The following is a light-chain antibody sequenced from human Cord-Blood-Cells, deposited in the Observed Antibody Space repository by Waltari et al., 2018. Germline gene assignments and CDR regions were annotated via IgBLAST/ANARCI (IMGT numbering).Light chain of an antibody. V-gene: IGLV3-19*01. CDR3: NSRDSSGNRV. Sequence: SSELTQDPAVSVALGQTVRITCKGDSLRSYYASWYQQKPGQAPVLVIYGKNNRPSGIPDRFSGSSSGNTASLTITGAQAEDEADYSCNSRDSSGNRVFGGGTKLTVL. CDR2: GKN. CDR1: SLRSYY. J-gene: IGLJ3*02.